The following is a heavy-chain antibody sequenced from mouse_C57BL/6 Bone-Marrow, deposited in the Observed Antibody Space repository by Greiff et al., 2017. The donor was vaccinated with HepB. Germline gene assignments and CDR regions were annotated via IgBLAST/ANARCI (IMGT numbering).Heavy chain of an antibody. CDR2: IYPRSGNT. Sequence: VKLVESGAELARPGASVKLSCKASGYTFTSYGISWVKQRTGQGLEWIGEIYPRSGNTYYNEKFKGKATLTADKSSSTAYMELRSLTSEDSAVYFCARCDPSMDYWGQGTSVTVSS. CDR3: ARCDPSMDY. V-gene: IGHV1-81*01. CDR1: GYTFTSYG. J-gene: IGHJ4*01.